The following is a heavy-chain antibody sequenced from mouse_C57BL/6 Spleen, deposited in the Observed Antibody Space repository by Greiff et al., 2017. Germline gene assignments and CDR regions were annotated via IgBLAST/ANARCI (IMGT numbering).Heavy chain of an antibody. J-gene: IGHJ3*01. Sequence: VQLQQSGAELVRPGASVKLSCKASGYTFTDYYINWVKQRPGQGLEWIARIYPGSGNTYYNEKFKGKATLTAEKSSSTAYMQLSSLTSEDSAVYFCARRGIYDLAYWGQGTLVTVSA. CDR1: GYTFTDYY. CDR3: ARRGIYDLAY. CDR2: IYPGSGNT. D-gene: IGHD2-12*01. V-gene: IGHV1-76*01.